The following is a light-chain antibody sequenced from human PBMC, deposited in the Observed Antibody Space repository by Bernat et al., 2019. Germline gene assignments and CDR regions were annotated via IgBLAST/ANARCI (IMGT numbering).Light chain of an antibody. CDR3: QQSYSTPR. V-gene: IGKV1-39*01. J-gene: IGKJ3*01. CDR2: AAS. Sequence: DIQMTQSPSSLSASVGDRVTIICRASQSISTYLNWYQQKPGKAPNLLIYAASSLQSGVPSRFSGSGYGTDFTLTISSLQPEDSATYYCQQSYSTPRFGPGTKVDIK. CDR1: QSISTY.